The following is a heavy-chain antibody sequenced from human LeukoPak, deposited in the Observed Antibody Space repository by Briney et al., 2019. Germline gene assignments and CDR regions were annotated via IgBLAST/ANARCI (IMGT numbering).Heavy chain of an antibody. V-gene: IGHV3-23*01. CDR1: GFTFSSHG. J-gene: IGHJ6*03. CDR2: ISPNGVIT. Sequence: GGSLRLSCAASGFTFSSHGMNWVRQAPGKGLEWVSGISPNGVITYYADSVKGRFTISRDNSKGTVYLQMNSLRPEDTAMYYCARERPHYMDVWGTGTTVIVSS. CDR3: ARERPHYMDV.